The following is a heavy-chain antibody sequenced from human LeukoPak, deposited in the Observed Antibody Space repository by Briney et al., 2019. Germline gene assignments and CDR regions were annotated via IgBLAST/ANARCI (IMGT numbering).Heavy chain of an antibody. J-gene: IGHJ5*01. V-gene: IGHV3-74*01. CDR3: VRGWDHFGFDS. Sequence: GGSLRLSCAASGFTFRNYWMHWVRQAPGKGLVWVSRIKGDGTHTIYADPVKGRFSISRVNAKSTPYLQIGSLRADDTAVYYCVRGWDHFGFDSWGGGTLVTVSS. CDR2: IKGDGTHT. CDR1: GFTFRNYW. D-gene: IGHD1-26*01.